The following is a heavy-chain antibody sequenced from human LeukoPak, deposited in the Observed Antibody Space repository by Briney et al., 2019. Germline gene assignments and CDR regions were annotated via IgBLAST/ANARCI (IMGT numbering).Heavy chain of an antibody. CDR1: GYTLTELS. CDR3: ATDLMGGGYSGYDLIDY. CDR2: FDSEDGET. V-gene: IGHV1-24*01. Sequence: ASVKVSCKVSGYTLTELSMHWVRQAPGKGLEWMGGFDSEDGETIYAQKFQGRVTMTEDTSTDTAYMELSSLRSEDTAVYYCATDLMGGGYSGYDLIDYWGQGTLVTVSS. D-gene: IGHD5-12*01. J-gene: IGHJ4*02.